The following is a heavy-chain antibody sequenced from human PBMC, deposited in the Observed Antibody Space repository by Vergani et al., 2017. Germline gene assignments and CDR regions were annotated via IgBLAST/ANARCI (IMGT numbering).Heavy chain of an antibody. CDR2: IDPSDSYP. V-gene: IGHV5-10-1*03. D-gene: IGHD2-15*01. CDR3: ARHFYCSGGSCYSYFDY. J-gene: IGHJ4*02. CDR1: GYSFTSYW. Sequence: EVQLVQSGAEVKQPGESLRISCKGSGYSFTSYWISWVRQMPGKGLEWMGRIDPSDSYPNYSPSFQGHVTISADKSISTAYLQWSSLKASDTAMYYCARHFYCSGGSCYSYFDYWGQGTLVTVSS.